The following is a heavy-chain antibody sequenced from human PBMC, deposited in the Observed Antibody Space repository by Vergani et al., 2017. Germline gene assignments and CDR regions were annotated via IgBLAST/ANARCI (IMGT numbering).Heavy chain of an antibody. J-gene: IGHJ5*02. Sequence: QVQLVQSGAEVKKPGASVKVSCKASGYTFTSYYMHWVRQAPGQGLEWMGIINPSGGSTSYAQKFKARVTMTRDTSTSTVYMELSSLRSEDTAVYYCAREGINSSGETGWFDPWGQGTLVTVSS. D-gene: IGHD3-22*01. V-gene: IGHV1-46*01. CDR3: AREGINSSGETGWFDP. CDR2: INPSGGST. CDR1: GYTFTSYY.